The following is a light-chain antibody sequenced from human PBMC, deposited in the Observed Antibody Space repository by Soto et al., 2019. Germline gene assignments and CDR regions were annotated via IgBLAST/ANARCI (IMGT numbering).Light chain of an antibody. V-gene: IGLV3-25*02. CDR2: KDS. CDR3: QSADSSGGYHVI. Sequence: YELTQPPSVSVSPGQTARITCSGDSLPKQNAYWYQQKPGQAPVLVIYKDSERPSGIPERFSGSSSGTIVTLTISGVQAEDEADYYCQSADSSGGYHVIFGGGTKVTVL. CDR1: SLPKQN. J-gene: IGLJ2*01.